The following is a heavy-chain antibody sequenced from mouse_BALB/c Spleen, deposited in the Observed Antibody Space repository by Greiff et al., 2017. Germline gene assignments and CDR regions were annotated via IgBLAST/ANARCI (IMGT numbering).Heavy chain of an antibody. CDR1: GFTFSSYG. CDR3: ARHDSARATVAY. J-gene: IGHJ3*01. Sequence: DVHLVESGGDLVKPGGSLKLSCAASGFTFSSYGMSWVRQTPDKRLEWVATISSGGSYTYYPDSVKGRFTISRDNAKNTLYLQMSSLKSEDTAMYYCARHDSARATVAYWGQGTLVTVSA. V-gene: IGHV5-6*01. CDR2: ISSGGSYT. D-gene: IGHD3-1*01.